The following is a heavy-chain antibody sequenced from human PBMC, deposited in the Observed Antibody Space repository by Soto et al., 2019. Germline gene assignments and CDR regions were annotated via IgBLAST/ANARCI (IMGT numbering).Heavy chain of an antibody. J-gene: IGHJ4*02. CDR1: GYTFTSYY. V-gene: IGHV1-46*01. D-gene: IGHD5-12*01. CDR3: AREDGYNYLNY. CDR2: INPSGGST. Sequence: QVQLVQSGAEVKKPGASVKMSCKASGYTFTSYYMHWVRQAPGQGLEWMGIINPSGGSTSYPQKFQAGVTMTSDTSTSTVYMELSSLRSEDTAVYYCAREDGYNYLNYWGQGTLVTVSS.